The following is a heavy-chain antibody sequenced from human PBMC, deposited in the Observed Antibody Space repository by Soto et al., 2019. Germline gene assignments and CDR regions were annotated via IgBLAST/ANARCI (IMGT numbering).Heavy chain of an antibody. CDR3: ARDNGIAGSFDP. CDR1: GFTFRSYS. CDR2: ISISSRTI. V-gene: IGHV3-48*02. D-gene: IGHD6-13*01. Sequence: EMQLVESGGGLVQPGGSLRLSCAASGFTFRSYSMNWVRQAPGKGLEWVSYISISSRTIYYADSVKGRFTISRDDAKNSLYLQMNSLRDEDTSVYYCARDNGIAGSFDPWVQGTLVTVSS. J-gene: IGHJ5*02.